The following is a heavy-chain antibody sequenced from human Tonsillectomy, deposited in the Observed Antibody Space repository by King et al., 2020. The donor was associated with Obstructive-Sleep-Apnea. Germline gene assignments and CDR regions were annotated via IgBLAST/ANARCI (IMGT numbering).Heavy chain of an antibody. CDR1: GFTFNNYG. J-gene: IGHJ4*02. CDR2: VSYDGSNT. CDR3: ARHLDYGDYVEKVFEY. V-gene: IGHV3-30*03. Sequence: VQLVESGGGVVQPGRSLRLSCAASGFTFNNYGMHWVRQAPGKGLEWVAVVSYDGSNTYYADSVKGRFTISRDISKNTLYLQMNSLRPEDTAVYYCARHLDYGDYVEKVFEYWGQGTLVTVSS. D-gene: IGHD4-17*01.